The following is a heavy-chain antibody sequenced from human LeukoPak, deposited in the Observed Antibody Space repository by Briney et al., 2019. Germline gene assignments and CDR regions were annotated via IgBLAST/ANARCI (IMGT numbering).Heavy chain of an antibody. J-gene: IGHJ3*02. CDR1: GGSFSGYY. Sequence: SETLSLTCAVYGGSFSGYYRSWIRQPPGKGLEWIGEINHSGSTNYNPSLKSRVTISVDTSKNQFSLKLSSVTAADTAVYYCARDGYNYDAFDIWGQGTMVTVSS. V-gene: IGHV4-34*01. D-gene: IGHD5-24*01. CDR3: ARDGYNYDAFDI. CDR2: INHSGST.